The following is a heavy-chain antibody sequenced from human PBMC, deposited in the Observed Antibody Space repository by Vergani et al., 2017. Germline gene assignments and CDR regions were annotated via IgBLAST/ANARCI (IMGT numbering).Heavy chain of an antibody. J-gene: IGHJ3*02. V-gene: IGHV3-9*01. CDR1: GFTFDDYA. CDR3: AKDIEDYSPNSVSFYI. D-gene: IGHD4-11*01. Sequence: EVQLVESGGGLVQPGRSLRLSCAASGFTFDDYAMHWVRQAPGKGLEWVSGISWNSGSIGYADSVKGRFTISSDNAKNSLYLQMNSLRAEDTALYYCAKDIEDYSPNSVSFYIWGQGTMVTVSS. CDR2: ISWNSGSI.